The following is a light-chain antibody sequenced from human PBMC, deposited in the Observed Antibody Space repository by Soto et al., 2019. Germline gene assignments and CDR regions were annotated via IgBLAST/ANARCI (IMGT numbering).Light chain of an antibody. CDR3: SSYTSSSTLV. CDR2: DVS. J-gene: IGLJ1*01. V-gene: IGLV2-14*01. CDR1: SSDVGGYNY. Sequence: QSALTKPASVSASPGQSLTISCTGTSSDVGGYNYVSWYQQHPGKAPKLMIYDVSNRPSGVSNRFSGSKSGNTASLTISGLQAEDEADYYCSSYTSSSTLVFGTGTKVTVL.